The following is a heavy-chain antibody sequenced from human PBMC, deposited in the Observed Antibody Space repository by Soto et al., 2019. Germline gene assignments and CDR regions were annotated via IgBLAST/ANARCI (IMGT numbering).Heavy chain of an antibody. CDR2: ISGSGGST. CDR1: GGTCMSYA. CDR3: AKRAKSTYYYYSSGYYS. Sequence: VGSLRLCCGAAGGTCMSYAGSCFIESPVKGREWVSAISGSGGSTYYADSVKGRFTISRDNSKNTLYLQMNSLRAEDTAVYYCAKRAKSTYYYYSSGYYSWGQGTLVTVSS. V-gene: IGHV3-23*01. J-gene: IGHJ4*02. D-gene: IGHD3-22*01.